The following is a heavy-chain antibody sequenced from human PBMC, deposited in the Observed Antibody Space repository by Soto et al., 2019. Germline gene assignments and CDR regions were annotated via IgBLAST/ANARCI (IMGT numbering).Heavy chain of an antibody. V-gene: IGHV3-48*04. D-gene: IGHD2-15*01. CDR3: ARMGRYCSGGSCYLNWFDP. J-gene: IGHJ5*02. CDR1: GFPFSSYT. CDR2: ISSSGSTI. Sequence: GGSLRLSCAASGFPFSSYTMNWVRQAPGKGLEWVSYISSSGSTIYCADSVKGRFTISRDNAKNSLYLQMNSLRAEDTAVYYCARMGRYCSGGSCYLNWFDPWGQGTLVTVSS.